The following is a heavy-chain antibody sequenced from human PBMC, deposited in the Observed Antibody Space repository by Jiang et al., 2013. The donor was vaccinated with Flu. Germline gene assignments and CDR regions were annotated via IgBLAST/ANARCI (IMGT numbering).Heavy chain of an antibody. J-gene: IGHJ5*02. D-gene: IGHD3-3*01. V-gene: IGHV2-5*01. CDR3: AHLWSDSYPRLDP. Sequence: RYSPSLRSRLTITQDTSKNQVVLTMTNMDAVDTATYYCAHLWSDSYPRLDPWGQGTLVTVSS.